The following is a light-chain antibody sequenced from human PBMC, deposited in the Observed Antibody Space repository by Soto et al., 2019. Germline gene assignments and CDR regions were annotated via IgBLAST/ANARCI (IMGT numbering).Light chain of an antibody. V-gene: IGLV1-44*01. CDR1: SSNIGSNG. CDR2: STN. CDR3: AAWYDRLNALV. Sequence: QSVLTQPPSASGTPGQRVPISCTGGSSNIGSNGFNCYQQLPRTDPKILIHSTNQRPSGGPARFFAATSCTSASSPTSGLQSEDEADYYCAAWYDRLNALVFGGGTKVTVL. J-gene: IGLJ3*02.